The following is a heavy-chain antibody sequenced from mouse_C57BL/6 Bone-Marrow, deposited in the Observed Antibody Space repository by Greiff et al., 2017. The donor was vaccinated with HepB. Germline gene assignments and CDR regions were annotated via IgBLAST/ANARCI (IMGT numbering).Heavy chain of an antibody. CDR2: IDPSDSYT. J-gene: IGHJ2*01. D-gene: IGHD1-1*01. CDR3: ARLRGSSYFDY. Sequence: QVQLQQPGAELVKPGASVKLSCKASGYTFTSYWMQWVKQRPGQGLEWIGEIDPSDSYTNYNQKFKGKATLTVDTSSSTAYMQLSSLTSEDSAVYYCARLRGSSYFDYWGQGTTLTVSS. V-gene: IGHV1-50*01. CDR1: GYTFTSYW.